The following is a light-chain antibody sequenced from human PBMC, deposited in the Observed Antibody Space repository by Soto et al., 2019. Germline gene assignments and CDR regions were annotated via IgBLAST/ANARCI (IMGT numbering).Light chain of an antibody. CDR2: RAS. J-gene: IGKJ1*01. CDR1: QTVSTW. CDR3: QQYHTYWT. Sequence: DIQMTQSPSTLSASVGDRITITCRASQTVSTWLAWYQQKPGKAPKLLIYRASSLESGVPSRFSGSGSGTEFTLTISSLQPDDFATCYCQQYHTYWTFGQGTKVEIK. V-gene: IGKV1-5*03.